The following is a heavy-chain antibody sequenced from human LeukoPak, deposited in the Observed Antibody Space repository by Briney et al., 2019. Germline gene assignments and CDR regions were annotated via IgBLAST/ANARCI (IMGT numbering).Heavy chain of an antibody. J-gene: IGHJ4*02. Sequence: SVKVSCKASGGTFSTYSISWVRQAPGQALEWMGRIIPIFRTANYAQKFHGRVTITTDESTNTAYMELSSLTSEDTAVHDCARAWGGDSSGYYQGGFDYWGQGTLVTVSS. CDR1: GGTFSTYS. D-gene: IGHD3-22*01. CDR3: ARAWGGDSSGYYQGGFDY. V-gene: IGHV1-69*05. CDR2: IIPIFRTA.